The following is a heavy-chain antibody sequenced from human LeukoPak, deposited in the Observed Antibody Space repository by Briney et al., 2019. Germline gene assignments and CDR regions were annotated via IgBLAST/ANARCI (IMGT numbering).Heavy chain of an antibody. D-gene: IGHD3-9*01. Sequence: PSGTLSLTCTVSGGSISSYYWSWIRQPPGKGLEWIGYIYYSGSTNYNPSLKSRVTISVDTSKNQFSLKLNSVTAADTAVFYCARRLTRPERFDSWGQGTLVTVSS. CDR2: IYYSGST. V-gene: IGHV4-59*01. CDR1: GGSISSYY. J-gene: IGHJ4*02. CDR3: ARRLTRPERFDS.